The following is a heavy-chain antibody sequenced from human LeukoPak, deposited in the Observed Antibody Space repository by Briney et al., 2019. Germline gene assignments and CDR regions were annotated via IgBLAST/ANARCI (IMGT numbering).Heavy chain of an antibody. V-gene: IGHV3-33*06. CDR2: IWYDGSNK. CDR3: AKDRGGSSGKRGGPFDY. CDR1: GFTFSSYG. D-gene: IGHD3-22*01. J-gene: IGHJ4*02. Sequence: GGSLRLSCAASGFTFSSYGMHWVHQAPGKGLEWVAVIWYDGSNKYYADSVKGLFTISRDNSKNTLYLQMNSLRAEDTAVYYCAKDRGGSSGKRGGPFDYWGQGTLVTVSS.